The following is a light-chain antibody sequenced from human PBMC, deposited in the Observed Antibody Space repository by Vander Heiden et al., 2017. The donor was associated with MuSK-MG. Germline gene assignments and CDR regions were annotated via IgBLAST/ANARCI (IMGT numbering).Light chain of an antibody. J-gene: IGLJ1*01. CDR1: SSDVGGYNY. CDR3: SSYTSSSTLYV. V-gene: IGLV2-14*03. CDR2: DVS. Sequence: GSPGQSITISCTGTSSDVGGYNYVSWYQQHPGKAPKLMIYDVSNRPSGVSNRFSGSKSGNTASLTISGLQAEDEADYYCSSYTSSSTLYVFGTGTKVTVL.